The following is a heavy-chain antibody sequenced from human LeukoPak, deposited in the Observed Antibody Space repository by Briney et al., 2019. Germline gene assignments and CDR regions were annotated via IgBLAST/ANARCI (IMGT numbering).Heavy chain of an antibody. CDR3: ARGDSHLHSSGYYYY. J-gene: IGHJ4*02. CDR2: VYDSGNT. V-gene: IGHV4-59*01. CDR1: GSSISGYY. Sequence: SETLSLTCNVSGSSISGYYWSWIRQPPGKGLEWVGYVYDSGNTNYTPSLRSRVTISVDTSKDQFSLKLSSVPAADTAVYYCARGDSHLHSSGYYYYWGQGTLVTVSS. D-gene: IGHD3-22*01.